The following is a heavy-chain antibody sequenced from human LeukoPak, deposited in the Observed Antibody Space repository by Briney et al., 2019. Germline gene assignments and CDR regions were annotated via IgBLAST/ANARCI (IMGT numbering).Heavy chain of an antibody. CDR2: IRYDGSNK. J-gene: IGHJ4*02. D-gene: IGHD6-6*01. V-gene: IGHV3-30*02. Sequence: GGSLRLSCAASGFTFSSYGMHWVRQAPGKGLEWVAFIRYDGSNKYYADSVKGRFTISRDNSKNTLYLQMNSLRAEDTAVYYCAKDHGPFEQLVPFDYWGQGTLVTVSS. CDR3: AKDHGPFEQLVPFDY. CDR1: GFTFSSYG.